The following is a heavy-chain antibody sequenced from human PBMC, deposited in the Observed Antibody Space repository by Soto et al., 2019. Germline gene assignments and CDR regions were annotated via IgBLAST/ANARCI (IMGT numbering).Heavy chain of an antibody. CDR2: TYYRSKWYN. V-gene: IGHV6-1*01. Sequence: KQSQTLSLTCAISGDSVSSNSAAWNWIRQSPSRGLEWLGRTYYRSKWYNDYAVSVKSRITINPDTSKNQFSLQLNSVTPEDTAVYYCARDYFLGKYYYGSGTSPEAFDIWGQGTMVTVSS. CDR1: GDSVSSNSAA. J-gene: IGHJ3*02. D-gene: IGHD3-10*01. CDR3: ARDYFLGKYYYGSGTSPEAFDI.